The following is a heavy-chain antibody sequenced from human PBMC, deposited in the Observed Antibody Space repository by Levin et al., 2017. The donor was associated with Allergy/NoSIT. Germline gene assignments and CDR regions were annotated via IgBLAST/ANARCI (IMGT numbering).Heavy chain of an antibody. Sequence: GESLKISCSASGFAFNTFAMNWVRQAPGQGLEWVSSVSDGGDYTFYTDSVKGRFTISRDNSKNTVYLQMNSLRAADTALYFCAKDDGAAYYSFDCWGQGTLVTVSA. V-gene: IGHV3-23*01. CDR2: VSDGGDYT. J-gene: IGHJ4*02. CDR3: AKDDGAAYYSFDC. CDR1: GFAFNTFA. D-gene: IGHD1-26*01.